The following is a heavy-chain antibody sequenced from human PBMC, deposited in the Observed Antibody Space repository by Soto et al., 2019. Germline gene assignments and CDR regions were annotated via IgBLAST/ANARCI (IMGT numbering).Heavy chain of an antibody. CDR3: ARGPGSATWFDP. D-gene: IGHD2-15*01. J-gene: IGHJ5*02. Sequence: QVQLVQSGAEVKKPGSSVKVSCKASGGTFSSYTISWVRQAPGQGLEWMGRIIPILGIANYAQKFQGRVTITADKSTSTAYMELSSLRSEDTAVYYCARGPGSATWFDPWGQGTLVTVSS. V-gene: IGHV1-69*02. CDR1: GGTFSSYT. CDR2: IIPILGIA.